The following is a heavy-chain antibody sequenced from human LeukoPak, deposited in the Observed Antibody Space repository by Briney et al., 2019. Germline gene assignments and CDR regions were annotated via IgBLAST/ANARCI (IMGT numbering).Heavy chain of an antibody. CDR3: ARGGSIVGAFLRPATTGMFDY. CDR1: GYTFTGYY. J-gene: IGHJ4*02. V-gene: IGHV1-2*02. D-gene: IGHD1-26*01. CDR2: INPNTGGT. Sequence: ASVKVSCKASGYTFTGYYAHWVRQAPGQGLEWMGWINPNTGGTNYAQKFQGRVTMTRDTSISTVYMELRSLRSDDTAVYYCARGGSIVGAFLRPATTGMFDYWGQGTLVTVSS.